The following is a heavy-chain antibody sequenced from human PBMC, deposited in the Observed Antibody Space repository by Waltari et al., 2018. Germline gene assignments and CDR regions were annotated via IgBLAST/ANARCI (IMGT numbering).Heavy chain of an antibody. CDR1: GGSISSSSYY. J-gene: IGHJ4*02. Sequence: QLQLQESGPGLVKPSETLSLTCTVSGGSISSSSYYWGWIRQPPGKGLEWIGSIYYSGSTYYNPSLKSRVTISVDTSKNQFSLKLSSVTAADTAVYYCARRYSSGWERFDYWGQGTLVTVSS. CDR3: ARRYSSGWERFDY. CDR2: IYYSGST. V-gene: IGHV4-39*01. D-gene: IGHD6-19*01.